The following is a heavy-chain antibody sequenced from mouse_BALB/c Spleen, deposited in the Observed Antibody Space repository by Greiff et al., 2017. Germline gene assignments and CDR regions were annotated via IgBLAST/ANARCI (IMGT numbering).Heavy chain of an antibody. CDR1: GFTIKDTY. D-gene: IGHD1-1*01. J-gene: IGHJ3*01. V-gene: IGHV14-3*02. Sequence: VQVKESGAELVKPGASVKLSCTATGFTIKDTYIHWVKQRPEQGLEWIGRIVPANGNTKYDPKFQGKATITADTSSNTAYLQLSSLTSEDTAVYYCARWGSYGYWGQGTPLTVSA. CDR3: ARWGSYGY. CDR2: IVPANGNT.